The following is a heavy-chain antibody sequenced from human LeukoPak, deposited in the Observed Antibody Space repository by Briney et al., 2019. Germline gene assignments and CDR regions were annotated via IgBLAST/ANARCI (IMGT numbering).Heavy chain of an antibody. CDR3: AADSRRTYYDFWSGYWYAFDI. CDR1: GFTFTTSA. D-gene: IGHD3-3*01. V-gene: IGHV1-58*02. CDR2: IVVGSGNT. J-gene: IGHJ3*02. Sequence: SVKVSCKASGFTFTTSAMQWVRQARGQRLEWIGWIVVGSGNTNYAQKFQERVTITRDMSTSTAYKELSSLRSEDTAVYYCAADSRRTYYDFWSGYWYAFDIWGQGTMVTVSS.